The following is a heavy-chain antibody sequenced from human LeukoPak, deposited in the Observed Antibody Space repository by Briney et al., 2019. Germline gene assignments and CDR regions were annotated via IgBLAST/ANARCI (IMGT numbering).Heavy chain of an antibody. CDR3: ARTPGGRWLQCWEDPWAWTTDDY. CDR1: GYTFTSYG. D-gene: IGHD5-24*01. CDR2: ISAYNGNT. V-gene: IGHV1-18*01. Sequence: ASVKVSCKASGYTFTSYGISWVRQAPGQGLEWMGWISAYNGNTNYAQKLQGRVTMTTDTSTSTAYMELRSLRSDDTAVYYCARTPGGRWLQCWEDPWAWTTDDYWGQGTLVTVSS. J-gene: IGHJ4*02.